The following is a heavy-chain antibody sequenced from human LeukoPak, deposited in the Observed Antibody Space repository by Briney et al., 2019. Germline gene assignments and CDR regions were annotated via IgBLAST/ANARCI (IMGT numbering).Heavy chain of an antibody. D-gene: IGHD6-19*01. CDR1: GYTFTNFG. Sequence: GASVTVSCKASGYTFTNFGMSWVRQAPGQGLEWMGWISAYKGNTDYAQTVQGRATMTTDTSTSTAYMELRSLRSDDTAVYYCARAGGWAREDYKADAFDIWGQGTMGTVS. CDR3: ARAGGWAREDYKADAFDI. CDR2: ISAYKGNT. V-gene: IGHV1-18*01. J-gene: IGHJ3*02.